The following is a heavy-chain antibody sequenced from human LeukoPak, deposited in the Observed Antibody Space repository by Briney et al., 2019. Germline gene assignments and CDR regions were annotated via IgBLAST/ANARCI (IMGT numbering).Heavy chain of an antibody. CDR1: GYTFTSYD. J-gene: IGHJ4*02. CDR3: ARGTTRSGWSPFDY. Sequence: ASVKVSCKASGYTFTSYDINWVRQATGQGLGWMGWMNPNSGNTGYAQKFQGRVTITRNTSISTAYMELSSLRSEDTAVYYCARGTTRSGWSPFDYWGQGTLVTVSS. V-gene: IGHV1-8*03. D-gene: IGHD6-19*01. CDR2: MNPNSGNT.